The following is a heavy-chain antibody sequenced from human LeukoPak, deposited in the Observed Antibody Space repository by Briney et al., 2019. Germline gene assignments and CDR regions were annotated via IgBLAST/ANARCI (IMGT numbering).Heavy chain of an antibody. CDR2: MNPNSGNT. V-gene: IGHV1-8*03. D-gene: IGHD4-17*01. Sequence: ASVKVSCKASGYTFTSYDINWVRQATGQGLEWMGWMNPNSGNTGYAQKFQGRVTITRNTSISTAYMELSSLRSEDTAVYYCARGTPRYGDCKPREPDYWGQGTLVTVSS. J-gene: IGHJ4*02. CDR3: ARGTPRYGDCKPREPDY. CDR1: GYTFTSYD.